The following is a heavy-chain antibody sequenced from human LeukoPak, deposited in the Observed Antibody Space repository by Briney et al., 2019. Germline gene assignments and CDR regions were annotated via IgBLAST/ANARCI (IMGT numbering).Heavy chain of an antibody. CDR2: IIPIFGTA. J-gene: IGHJ3*02. V-gene: IGHV1-69*05. Sequence: SVKVSCKASGGTFSSYAISWVRQAPGQGLEWMGRIIPIFGTANYAQKFQGRVTITTDESTSTAYMELSSLRSEDTAVYYCAGARALVATQLTDAFGIWGQGTMVTVSS. CDR3: AGARALVATQLTDAFGI. CDR1: GGTFSSYA. D-gene: IGHD5-12*01.